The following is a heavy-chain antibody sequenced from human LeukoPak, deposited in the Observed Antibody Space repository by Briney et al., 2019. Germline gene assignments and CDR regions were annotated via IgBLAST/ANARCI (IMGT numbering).Heavy chain of an antibody. V-gene: IGHV4-39*01. Sequence: SETLSLTCTVSGGSISGSSCYWGWIRQPPGKGLEWIGNIDYFGTTYYNPSLKSRVTISVATSKDQLSLKLTSVTGADTAVYYCAKNDESSGWRLDSWGRGILVTVSS. CDR3: AKNDESSGWRLDS. J-gene: IGHJ4*02. D-gene: IGHD6-25*01. CDR1: GGSISGSSCY. CDR2: IDYFGTT.